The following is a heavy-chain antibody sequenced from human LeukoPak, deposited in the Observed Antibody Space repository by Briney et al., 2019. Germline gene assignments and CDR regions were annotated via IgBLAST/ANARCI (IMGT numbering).Heavy chain of an antibody. V-gene: IGHV1-69*05. CDR3: ASIYGSGSPWADYYYYGMDV. CDR1: GGTFSSYA. Sequence: GASVKVSCKASGGTFSSYAISWVRQAPGQGLEWMGGIIPIFGTANYAQKFQGRVTITTDESTSTAYMELSSLRSEDTAVYYCASIYGSGSPWADYYYYGMDVWGQGTTVTVSS. D-gene: IGHD3-10*01. J-gene: IGHJ6*02. CDR2: IIPIFGTA.